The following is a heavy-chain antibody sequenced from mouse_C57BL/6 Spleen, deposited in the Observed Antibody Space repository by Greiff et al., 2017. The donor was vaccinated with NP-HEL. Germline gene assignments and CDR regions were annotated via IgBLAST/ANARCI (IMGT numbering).Heavy chain of an antibody. V-gene: IGHV1-69*01. CDR1: GYTFTSYW. CDR3: ARGVVTTKGYAMDY. Sequence: QVQLQQPGAELVMPGASVKLSCKASGYTFTSYWMHWVKQRPGQGLEWIGEIDPSDSYTNYNQKFKGKSTLTVDKSSSTAYMQLSSLTSEDSAVYYCARGVVTTKGYAMDYWGQGTSVTVSS. J-gene: IGHJ4*01. D-gene: IGHD2-2*01. CDR2: IDPSDSYT.